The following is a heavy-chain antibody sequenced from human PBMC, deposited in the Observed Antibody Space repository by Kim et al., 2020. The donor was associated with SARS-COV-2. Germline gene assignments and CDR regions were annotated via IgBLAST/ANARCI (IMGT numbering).Heavy chain of an antibody. V-gene: IGHV3-21*01. CDR2: ISSSSSYI. D-gene: IGHD3-3*01. J-gene: IGHJ6*02. CDR1: GFTFSSYS. Sequence: GGSLRLSCAASGFTFSSYSMNWVRQAPGKGLEWVSSISSSSSYIYYADSVKGRFTISRDNAKNSLYLQMNSLRAEDTAVYYCARAHGVVIIRPYGMDAWGRGTTVTLSS. CDR3: ARAHGVVIIRPYGMDA.